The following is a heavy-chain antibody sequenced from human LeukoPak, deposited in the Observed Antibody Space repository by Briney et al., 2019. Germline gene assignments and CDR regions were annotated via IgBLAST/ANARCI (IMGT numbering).Heavy chain of an antibody. V-gene: IGHV3-53*05. J-gene: IGHJ4*02. D-gene: IGHD3-10*01. CDR1: GLTVSTNF. Sequence: GGSLRLSCAASGLTVSTNFMNWIRQAPGKGLEWVSVMHSGGTTYYADSVRGRFTISRDNAKNSLYLQMNSLGAEDMALYYCAKDTQLWFGELLPPTFDYWGQGTLVTVSS. CDR3: AKDTQLWFGELLPPTFDY. CDR2: MHSGGTT.